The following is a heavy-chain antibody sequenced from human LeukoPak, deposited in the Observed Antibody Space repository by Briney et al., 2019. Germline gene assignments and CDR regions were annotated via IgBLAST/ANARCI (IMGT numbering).Heavy chain of an antibody. V-gene: IGHV1-2*02. CDR2: INPHSGGT. CDR1: GYIFTGYY. CDR3: ARDRDYYDSIGYYYEGGSLDY. J-gene: IGHJ4*02. Sequence: ASVKVSCKASGYIFTGYYIHWVRQAPGQGLEWMGWINPHSGGTHYAQKFQGRVTMTRDTSISTAYMELSRLRSDDTAVYYCARDRDYYDSIGYYYEGGSLDYWGQGTLVTVSS. D-gene: IGHD3-22*01.